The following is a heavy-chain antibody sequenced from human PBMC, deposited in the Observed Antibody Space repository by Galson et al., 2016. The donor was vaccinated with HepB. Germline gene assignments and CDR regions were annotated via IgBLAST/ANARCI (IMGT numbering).Heavy chain of an antibody. J-gene: IGHJ5*02. D-gene: IGHD6-19*01. V-gene: IGHV3-48*02. Sequence: SLRLSCAASGFTFRTYSMNWVRQAPGKGLEWVSYISSTGTSIYYADSVKGRFAISRDDAKNPLYLHMDSLRDDDTAVYYCVSEGPKQFPRYDPWGQGTLVIVSS. CDR2: ISSTGTSI. CDR1: GFTFRTYS. CDR3: VSEGPKQFPRYDP.